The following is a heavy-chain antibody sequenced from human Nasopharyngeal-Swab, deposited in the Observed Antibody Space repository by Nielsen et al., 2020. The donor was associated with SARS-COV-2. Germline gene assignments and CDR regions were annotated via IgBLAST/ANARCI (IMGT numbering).Heavy chain of an antibody. D-gene: IGHD1-14*01. J-gene: IGHJ4*02. CDR2: ISELGSGI. CDR1: GFSITTYG. Sequence: GGSLRLSCAASGFSITTYGMTWVRQAPGKGLEWVSSISELGSGIYYADSVRGRFSISRDTSKNTVYLQMSTLRADDTALYFCTRGLTGHIVQWNPSPYWGQGTLVTVSS. CDR3: TRGLTGHIVQWNPSPY. V-gene: IGHV3-23*01.